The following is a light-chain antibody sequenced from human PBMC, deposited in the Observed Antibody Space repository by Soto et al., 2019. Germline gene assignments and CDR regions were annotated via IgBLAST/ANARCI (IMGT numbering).Light chain of an antibody. V-gene: IGKV3-20*01. CDR3: QQHSRSIT. CDR2: GAS. CDR1: QSVNNNY. Sequence: VLTQSPGTLSLSPGERATLSCRASQSVNNNYLAWYQQKPGQSPRLFIYGASIRATAIPDRFSGSGSGTDFTLTISRLEPEDSAVYYCQQHSRSITFGGGTKVEIK. J-gene: IGKJ4*01.